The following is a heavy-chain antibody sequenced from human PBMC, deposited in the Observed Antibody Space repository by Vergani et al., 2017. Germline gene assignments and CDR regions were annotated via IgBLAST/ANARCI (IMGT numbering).Heavy chain of an antibody. J-gene: IGHJ4*02. CDR3: ARETVVTSWDGYRFHYMDV. V-gene: IGHV4-61*02. CDR2: TSTDGST. CDR1: GGAVNSGSNF. D-gene: IGHD3-16*02. Sequence: QVRLEESGPGLVKPSETLSLTCSVSGGAVNSGSNFWTWIRQPAGKGLEWIGRTSTDGSTNYNPSLKSRVTVSVDTSKTQISLRLTSVTAEDTAVYYCARETVVTSWDGYRFHYMDVWGPGTLVTVSS.